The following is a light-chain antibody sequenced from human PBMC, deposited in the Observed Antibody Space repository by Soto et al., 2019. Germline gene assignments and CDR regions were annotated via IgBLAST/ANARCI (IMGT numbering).Light chain of an antibody. CDR2: HAS. CDR3: QQYNRYVYT. Sequence: DIQMTQSPSTLSASVGDRVTITCRASQSVDNWLAWYQQKPGKAPKLLIYHASSLESGVPSRFSGSGSGTEFTLTISSLQPDDFATYYCQQYNRYVYTFGHGTKLEIK. J-gene: IGKJ2*01. V-gene: IGKV1-5*01. CDR1: QSVDNW.